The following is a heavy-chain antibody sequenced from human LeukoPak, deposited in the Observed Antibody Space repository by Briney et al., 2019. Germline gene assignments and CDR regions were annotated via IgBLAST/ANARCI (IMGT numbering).Heavy chain of an antibody. CDR3: ARHSSSWYIPDY. CDR1: GGSISSNY. D-gene: IGHD6-13*01. V-gene: IGHV4-59*01. Sequence: SETLSLTCTVSGGSISSNYWSWIRQPPGKGLEWIGYIYYSGSTNYNPSLKSRVTISVDTSKDQFSLKLTSMTAADTAVYYCARHSSSWYIPDYWGQGTLVTVSS. J-gene: IGHJ4*02. CDR2: IYYSGST.